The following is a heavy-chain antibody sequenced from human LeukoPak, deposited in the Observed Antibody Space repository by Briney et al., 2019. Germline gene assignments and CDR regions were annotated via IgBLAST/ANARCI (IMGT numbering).Heavy chain of an antibody. J-gene: IGHJ4*02. V-gene: IGHV3-23*01. D-gene: IGHD5-24*01. CDR1: GFTFSSYA. CDR2: ISGSGGST. Sequence: PGGSLRLSCAASGFTFSSYAMSWVRQAPGKGLEWVSAISGSGGSTYYADSVKGRFTISRDNAENSLYLQMNSLRAEDTAVYYCARDTVGYNSWYFDSWGQGTLVTVSS. CDR3: ARDTVGYNSWYFDS.